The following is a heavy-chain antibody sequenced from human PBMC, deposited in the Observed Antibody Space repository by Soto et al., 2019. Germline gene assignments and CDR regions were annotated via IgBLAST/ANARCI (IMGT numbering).Heavy chain of an antibody. CDR1: GFSLSTSGVG. CDR2: IYWDDDK. D-gene: IGHD5-12*01. J-gene: IGHJ4*02. V-gene: IGHV2-5*02. CDR3: AHVYGGYDNFDY. Sequence: SGPTLVNPTQTLTLTCTFSGFSLSTSGVGVGWILQPPGKALEWLALIYWDDDKRYSPSLKSRLTITKDTSKNQMVLTMTNMDPVDTATYYCAHVYGGYDNFDYWGQGTLVTVSS.